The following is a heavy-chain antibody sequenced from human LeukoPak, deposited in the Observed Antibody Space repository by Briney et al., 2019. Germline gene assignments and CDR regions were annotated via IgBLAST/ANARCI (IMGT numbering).Heavy chain of an antibody. CDR3: ARDNDYKVDV. Sequence: GGSLRLSCAASGFTFSDSWMHWVRLVPGRGLVWVARVERDEESIRYADSVEGRFTISRDNAKSMVYLQMNSLRVEDTALYYCARDNDYKVDVWGKGTTVLVSS. J-gene: IGHJ6*04. D-gene: IGHD4-11*01. CDR1: GFTFSDSW. V-gene: IGHV3-74*01. CDR2: VERDEESI.